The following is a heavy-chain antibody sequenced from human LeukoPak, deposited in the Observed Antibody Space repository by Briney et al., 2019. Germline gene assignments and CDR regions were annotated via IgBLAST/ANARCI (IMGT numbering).Heavy chain of an antibody. CDR2: IYHSGST. CDR1: GYSISSGYY. D-gene: IGHD4-17*01. CDR3: ARAWDYGDLYYFDY. J-gene: IGHJ4*02. V-gene: IGHV4-38-2*02. Sequence: SETLSLTCTVSGYSISSGYYWGWIRQPPGKGLEWIGSIYHSGSTYYNPSLKSRVTISVDTSKNQFSLKLSSVTAADTAVYYCARAWDYGDLYYFDYWGQGTLVTVSS.